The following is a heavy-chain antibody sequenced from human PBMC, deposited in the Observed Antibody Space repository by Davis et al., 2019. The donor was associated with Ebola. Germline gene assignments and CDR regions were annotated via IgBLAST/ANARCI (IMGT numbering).Heavy chain of an antibody. CDR3: ASGPWVYTTRRGLTLDN. CDR1: GYKFTSYG. V-gene: IGHV1-69*04. Sequence: AASVKVSCKTSGYKFTSYGISWVRQAPGQGLEWMGRIIPMVDTTNYARKFQDRVTMSADKSTSTVYMELSSLRSGDTAVYYCASGPWVYTTRRGLTLDNWGQGTQVTVSS. J-gene: IGHJ4*02. CDR2: IIPMVDTT. D-gene: IGHD2-8*01.